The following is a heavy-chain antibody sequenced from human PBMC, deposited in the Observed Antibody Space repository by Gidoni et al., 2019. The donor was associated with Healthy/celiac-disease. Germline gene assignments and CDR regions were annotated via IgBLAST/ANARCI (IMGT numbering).Heavy chain of an antibody. J-gene: IGHJ4*02. CDR2: TNPNSGGT. V-gene: IGHV1-2*02. D-gene: IGHD6-6*01. Sequence: QVQLVQSGAEVKKPGAAVKVSCMASGYTFNGYYMHWARQTPGQGLEWMGWTNPNSGGTNYEQKLQGRVTMTRETSISTAYMELSRLRSDDTAVYYCARDRGVLAASDYWGQGTLVTVSS. CDR3: ARDRGVLAASDY. CDR1: GYTFNGYY.